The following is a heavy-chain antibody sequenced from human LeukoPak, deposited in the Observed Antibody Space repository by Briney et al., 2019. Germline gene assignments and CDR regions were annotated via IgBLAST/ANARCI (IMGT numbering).Heavy chain of an antibody. Sequence: ASVKVSCKASGYIFTNYAISWVRQAPGQGLEWMGWISAYNGNTDYAQKLQGRVTMTTDTSTSTAYMELRSLRSDDTAVYYCASSRLGTFDYWGQGALVTVSS. J-gene: IGHJ4*02. CDR3: ASSRLGTFDY. CDR2: ISAYNGNT. D-gene: IGHD6-19*01. V-gene: IGHV1-18*01. CDR1: GYIFTNYA.